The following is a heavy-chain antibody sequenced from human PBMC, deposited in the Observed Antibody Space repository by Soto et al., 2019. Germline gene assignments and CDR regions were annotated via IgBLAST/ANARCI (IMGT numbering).Heavy chain of an antibody. CDR1: GYSFTNYW. D-gene: IGHD6-6*01. J-gene: IGHJ5*02. CDR3: ARDSSWFDP. V-gene: IGHV5-51*01. Sequence: PGESLKISCKGSGYSFTNYWIGWVRQMPGKGLEWMGIIYPGDSDTRYSPSFQGQVTMTTDTSTSTAYMELRSLRSDDTAVYYCARDSSWFDPLGQGTLVTVSS. CDR2: IYPGDSDT.